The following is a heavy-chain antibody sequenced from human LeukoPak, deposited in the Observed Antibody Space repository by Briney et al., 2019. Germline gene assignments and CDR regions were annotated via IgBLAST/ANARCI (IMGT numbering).Heavy chain of an antibody. V-gene: IGHV3-23*01. J-gene: IGHJ6*02. Sequence: GGSLRLSCAASGFTFSSYAMSWVRQAPGKGLEWVSAISGSGGSTYYADSVKGRFTISRGNSKNTLYLQMNSLRAEDTAVYYCAKDLIAAAGTYYYYGMDVWGQGTTVTVSS. CDR3: AKDLIAAAGTYYYYGMDV. CDR1: GFTFSSYA. CDR2: ISGSGGST. D-gene: IGHD6-13*01.